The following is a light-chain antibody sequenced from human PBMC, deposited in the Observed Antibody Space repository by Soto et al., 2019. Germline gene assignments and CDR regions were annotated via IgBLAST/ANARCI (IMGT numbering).Light chain of an antibody. J-gene: IGKJ4*01. CDR2: GAS. CDR1: QTLSRNY. CDR3: QHYCSSIART. V-gene: IGKV3-20*01. Sequence: EIVLTQSPATLSLSPGQGATLSCRASQTLSRNYLAWYQQKPDQAPRLLICGASSRATGIPDRFSGSGSGRNFSLTISGLLPSDFVVDYCQHYCSSIARTFGEGTKVEI.